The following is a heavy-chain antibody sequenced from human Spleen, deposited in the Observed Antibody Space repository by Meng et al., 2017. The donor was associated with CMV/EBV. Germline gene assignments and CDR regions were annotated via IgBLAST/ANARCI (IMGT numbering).Heavy chain of an antibody. CDR3: AREGISGTTVLRTLPNYYYYGMDV. V-gene: IGHV3-7*01. CDR2: LKQDGSDK. D-gene: IGHD1-7*01. J-gene: IGHJ6*02. Sequence: GGSLRLSCAASGFTFNSYWMSWVRQAPGKGLEWVANLKQDGSDKYYVDSVKGRFTISRDNAKNSLYLQMNSLRAEDTAVYYCAREGISGTTVLRTLPNYYYYGMDVWGQGTTVTVSS. CDR1: GFTFNSYW.